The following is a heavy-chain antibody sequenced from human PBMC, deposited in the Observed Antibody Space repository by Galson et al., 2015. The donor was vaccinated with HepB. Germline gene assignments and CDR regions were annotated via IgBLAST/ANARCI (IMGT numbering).Heavy chain of an antibody. CDR3: ARVAPLSGGRY. V-gene: IGHV4-34*01. CDR1: GGSFSGYY. CDR2: INHSGST. Sequence: SETLSLTCAVYGGSFSGYYWSWIRQPPGKGLEWIGEINHSGSTNYNPSLKSRVTISVDTSKNQFSLKLSSVTAADTAVYYCARVAPLSGGRYWGQGTLVTVSS. D-gene: IGHD3-10*01. J-gene: IGHJ4*02.